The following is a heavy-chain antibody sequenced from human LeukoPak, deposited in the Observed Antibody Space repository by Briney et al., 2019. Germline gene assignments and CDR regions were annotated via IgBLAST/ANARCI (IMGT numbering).Heavy chain of an antibody. J-gene: IGHJ1*01. V-gene: IGHV3-30*04. D-gene: IGHD3-9*01. CDR3: ARGADWLGFRTHAEYFQH. Sequence: GGSLRLSCAASGFTFSSYAMHWVRQAPGKGLEWVAVISYDGSNEYYADSVKGRFTISRDNSKNTLYLQMNSLRAEDTAVYYCARGADWLGFRTHAEYFQHWGQGTLVTVSS. CDR2: ISYDGSNE. CDR1: GFTFSSYA.